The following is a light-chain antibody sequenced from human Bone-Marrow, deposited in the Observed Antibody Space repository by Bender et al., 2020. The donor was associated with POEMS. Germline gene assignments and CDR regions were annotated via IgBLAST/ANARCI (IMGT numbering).Light chain of an antibody. J-gene: IGLJ1*01. Sequence: AARITCSGDTLPRQYVYWYQQKPGQAPVLVVYDDSDRPSRISERFSGSNSGNTATLTISRVEVGDEADYYCQLWDSETDHYVFGPGTDVTVL. CDR3: QLWDSETDHYV. CDR1: TLPRQY. CDR2: DDS. V-gene: IGLV3-21*02.